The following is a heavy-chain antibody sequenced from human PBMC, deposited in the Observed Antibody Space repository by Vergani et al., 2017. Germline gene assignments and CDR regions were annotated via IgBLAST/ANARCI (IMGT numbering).Heavy chain of an antibody. D-gene: IGHD6-19*01. V-gene: IGHV4-59*11. J-gene: IGHJ6*02. CDR1: GGSISSHY. Sequence: QVQLQESGPGLVKPSETLSLTCTVSGGSISSHYWSWIRQPPGKGLEWIGYIYYSGSTNYNPSLKSRVTISVDTSKNQFSLKLSSVTAADTAVYYCARGPSSGWYKYYYYGMDVWGQGTTVTVSS. CDR2: IYYSGST. CDR3: ARGPSSGWYKYYYYGMDV.